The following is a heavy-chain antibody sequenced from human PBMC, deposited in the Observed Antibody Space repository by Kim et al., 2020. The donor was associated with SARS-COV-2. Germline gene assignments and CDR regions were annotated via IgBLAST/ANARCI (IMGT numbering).Heavy chain of an antibody. D-gene: IGHD3-3*01. CDR1: GGSISSGGYY. CDR3: ARAPRRIITIFGVVTHFDY. Sequence: SETLSLTCTVSGGSISSGGYYWSWIRQHPGKGLEWIGYIYYSGSTYYNPSLKSRVTISVDTYKNQFALKLSSVTAADTAVYYCARAPRRIITIFGVVTHFDYRGQGTLVTGSS. J-gene: IGHJ4*02. CDR2: IYYSGST. V-gene: IGHV4-31*03.